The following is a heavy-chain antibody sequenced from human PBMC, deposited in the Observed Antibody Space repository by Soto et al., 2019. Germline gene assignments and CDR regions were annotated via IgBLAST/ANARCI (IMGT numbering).Heavy chain of an antibody. CDR2: IFPIGTT. V-gene: IGHV4-30-2*01. Sequence: SETLSLTCGVSGGSLSGATYSWNWIRQPPGKGLEWIGYIFPIGTTYYNPSLKSRVTISIDVSKNQSSLSLRSLTAADTAVYYCARSREFDYWSQGTLVTVSS. CDR3: ARSREFDY. CDR1: GGSLSGATYS. J-gene: IGHJ4*02.